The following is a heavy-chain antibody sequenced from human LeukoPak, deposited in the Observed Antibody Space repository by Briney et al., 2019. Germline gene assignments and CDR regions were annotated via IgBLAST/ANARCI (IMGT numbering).Heavy chain of an antibody. CDR1: GGSFSGYY. V-gene: IGHV4-59*01. D-gene: IGHD3-10*01. CDR3: ARGGSGNIVWFDP. J-gene: IGHJ5*02. CDR2: IYDTENT. Sequence: SETLSLTCAVHGGSFSGYYWSWIRQPPGKGLEWIAYIYDTENTNYNPSLESRVTISIDTSKNQFSLKLSSVTAADTAIYYCARGGSGNIVWFDPWGQGTLVTVSS.